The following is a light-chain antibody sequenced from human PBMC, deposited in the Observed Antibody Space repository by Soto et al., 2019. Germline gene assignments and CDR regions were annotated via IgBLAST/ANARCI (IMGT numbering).Light chain of an antibody. J-gene: IGKJ1*01. CDR3: QQYGSSPRT. CDR1: ESVSIN. CDR2: GAS. V-gene: IGKV3-20*01. Sequence: EIVMTQSPATLSVSPGERATLSCRASESVSINLAWYQQKPGQAPRLLFYGASTRATGIPDRFSGSGSGTDFTLTISRLEPEDFAVCYCQQYGSSPRTFGQGTKVDIK.